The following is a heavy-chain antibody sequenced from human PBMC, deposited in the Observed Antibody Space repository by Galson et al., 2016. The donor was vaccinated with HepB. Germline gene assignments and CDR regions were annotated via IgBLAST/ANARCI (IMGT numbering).Heavy chain of an antibody. V-gene: IGHV3-48*02. CDR2: IGDTGSRI. J-gene: IGHJ4*02. CDR3: ARDVSPDASPPDN. Sequence: SLRLSCAASGFTFSSYSMNWVRQAPGKGLEWVSYIGDTGSRIYYADSAKGRFTISRDNAKNSVYLQMNSLRDDDTAVYYCARDVSPDASPPDNWGQGTLVTFSS. CDR1: GFTFSSYS. D-gene: IGHD1-14*01.